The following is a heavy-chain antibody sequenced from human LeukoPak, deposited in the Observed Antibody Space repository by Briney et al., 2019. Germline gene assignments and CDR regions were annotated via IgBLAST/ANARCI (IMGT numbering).Heavy chain of an antibody. D-gene: IGHD5-24*01. V-gene: IGHV4-61*02. Sequence: SETLSLTCSVSGASVSTTAYFWNWIRQPAGEGLEWIVRIYASVNTHYNPSLKSRVTMSLDTSKNQFSLTMNSVTAADSAVYFCASYREAYDLYPHGLDVWGRGTVVTVSS. J-gene: IGHJ3*01. CDR1: GASVSTTAYF. CDR2: IYASVNT. CDR3: ASYREAYDLYPHGLDV.